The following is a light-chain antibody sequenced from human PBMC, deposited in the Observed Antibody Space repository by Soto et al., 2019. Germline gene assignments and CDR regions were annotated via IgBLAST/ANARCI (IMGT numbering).Light chain of an antibody. CDR3: ISYTATRHYV. CDR1: SSDVGGYNY. V-gene: IGLV2-14*01. Sequence: QSALTQPASVSGSPGQSITISCTGTSSDVGGYNYVSWYQHHPGKAPKLIISGVSNRPSGVSNRFSGSKSDNTASLTISGLQADDEAYYYCISYTATRHYVFGTGTKVTLL. J-gene: IGLJ1*01. CDR2: GVS.